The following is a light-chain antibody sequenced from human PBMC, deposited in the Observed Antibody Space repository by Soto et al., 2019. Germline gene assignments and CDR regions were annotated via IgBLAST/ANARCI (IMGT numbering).Light chain of an antibody. CDR3: QQYGSSPPT. V-gene: IGKV3-20*01. Sequence: EIVLTQSPGTLSLSPGERATLSCRASQSVSTNSLAWYQRKPGQAPRLLIYGASSRATGIPDRFSGSGSGTDFTLTITRLEPEDFAVYYCQQYGSSPPTFGQGTKVEIK. CDR2: GAS. J-gene: IGKJ1*01. CDR1: QSVSTNS.